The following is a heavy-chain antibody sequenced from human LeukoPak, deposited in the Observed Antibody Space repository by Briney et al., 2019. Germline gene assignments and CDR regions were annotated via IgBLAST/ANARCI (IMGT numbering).Heavy chain of an antibody. V-gene: IGHV1-69*13. CDR2: IIPIFGTA. CDR3: ARGGDYVWGSYRELQIGSLDY. D-gene: IGHD3-16*02. Sequence: SVKVSCKASGGTFSSYAISWVRQAPGQGLEWMGGIIPIFGTANYAQKFQGRVTITADESTSTAYMELSSLRSEDTAVYYCARGGDYVWGSYRELQIGSLDYWGQGTLVTVSP. CDR1: GGTFSSYA. J-gene: IGHJ4*02.